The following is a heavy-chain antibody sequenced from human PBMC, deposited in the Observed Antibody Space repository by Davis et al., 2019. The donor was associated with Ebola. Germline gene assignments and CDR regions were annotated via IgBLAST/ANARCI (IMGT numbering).Heavy chain of an antibody. D-gene: IGHD3-22*01. CDR3: ARRLSYYYDSSGYYRGYYCDY. V-gene: IGHV4-59*08. CDR1: GGSITNYY. CDR2: IYYSGST. J-gene: IGHJ4*02. Sequence: SETLSLTCTVSGGSITNYYWSWIRQPPGKGLEWIGYIYYSGSTNNNPSLKSRVTISVDTSKNQFSLKLSSVTAADTAVYYCARRLSYYYDSSGYYRGYYCDYWGQGTLVTVSS.